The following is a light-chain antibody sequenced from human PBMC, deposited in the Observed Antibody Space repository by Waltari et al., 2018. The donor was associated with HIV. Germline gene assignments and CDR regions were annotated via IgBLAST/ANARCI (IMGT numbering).Light chain of an antibody. CDR2: GAS. J-gene: IGKJ2*01. V-gene: IGKV3-20*01. CDR1: ETVNRNY. CDR3: QQYGSSPGT. Sequence: EIVLTQSPGTLPLSPGERATLSCWASETVNRNYLAWYQQKPGQASRLLIYGASSRATGIPDRFSGSGSGTGFTLTISRLESEDFAVYYCQQYGSSPGTFGQGTKLEIK.